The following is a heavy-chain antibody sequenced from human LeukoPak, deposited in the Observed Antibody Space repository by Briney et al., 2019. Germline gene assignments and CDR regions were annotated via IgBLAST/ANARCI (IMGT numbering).Heavy chain of an antibody. V-gene: IGHV4-59*01. D-gene: IGHD5-12*01. Sequence: SETLSLTCTVSAGSISIDYWSWIRQAPGKGLEYIGYTSYSGSTNYNPSLKSRATFSLDTSKNHFSLKLSSVTAADTAVYYCARNGYSGYDLEFRYYYYYMDVWGKGTTVTVSS. CDR1: AGSISIDY. CDR2: TSYSGST. CDR3: ARNGYSGYDLEFRYYYYYMDV. J-gene: IGHJ6*03.